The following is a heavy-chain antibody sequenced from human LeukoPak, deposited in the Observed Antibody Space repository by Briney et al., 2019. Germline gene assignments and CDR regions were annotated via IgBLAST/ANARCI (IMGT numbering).Heavy chain of an antibody. CDR2: MNPNSGNT. CDR1: GYTFTSYD. D-gene: IGHD6-13*01. J-gene: IGHJ4*02. Sequence: GSVKVSCKASGYTFTSYDINWVRQATGQGLEWMGWMNPNSGNTGYAQKFQGRVTMTRNTSISTAYMELSSLRSEDTAVYYCVRFRGNIAAAGDYWGQGTPVTVSS. V-gene: IGHV1-8*01. CDR3: VRFRGNIAAAGDY.